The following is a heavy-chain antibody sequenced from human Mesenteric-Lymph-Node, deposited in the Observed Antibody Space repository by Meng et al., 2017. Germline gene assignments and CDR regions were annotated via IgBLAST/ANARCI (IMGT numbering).Heavy chain of an antibody. D-gene: IGHD2-2*01. CDR3: ARGGGCSSSSCDLDY. V-gene: IGHV4-4*02. J-gene: IGHJ4*02. CDR1: GAPFSRGNW. Sequence: QVQWSGTGLVKPSETLSRTCFVSGAPFSRGNWWNWVRQPPGKGLEWIGDIYHSGSTNYNPSLKSRVTISVDKSKNQFSLKLSSVTAADTAMYYCARGGGCSSSSCDLDYWGQGVLVTVSS. CDR2: IYHSGST.